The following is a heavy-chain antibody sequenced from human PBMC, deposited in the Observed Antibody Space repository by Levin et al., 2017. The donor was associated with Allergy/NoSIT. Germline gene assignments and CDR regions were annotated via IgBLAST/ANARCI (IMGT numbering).Heavy chain of an antibody. Sequence: GGSLRLSCAASGFTFSSYAMSWVRQAPGKGLEWVSAISGSGGSTYYADSVKGRFTISRDNSKNTLYLQMNSLRAEDTAVYYCAKDLTQPQQLRAPLYYYYGMDVWGQGTTVTVSS. D-gene: IGHD6-13*01. J-gene: IGHJ6*02. CDR2: ISGSGGST. V-gene: IGHV3-23*01. CDR1: GFTFSSYA. CDR3: AKDLTQPQQLRAPLYYYYGMDV.